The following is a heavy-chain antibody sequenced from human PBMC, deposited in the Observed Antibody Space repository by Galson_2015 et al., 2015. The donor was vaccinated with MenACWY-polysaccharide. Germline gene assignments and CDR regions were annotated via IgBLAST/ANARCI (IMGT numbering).Heavy chain of an antibody. CDR2: ISGSGGST. V-gene: IGHV3-23*01. CDR3: ARAIFGVVIYPFDY. Sequence: SLRLSCAASGFTFSSYAMSWVRQAPGKGLEWVSAISGSGGSTYYADSVKGRFTISRDNSKNTLYLQMNSLRAEDTAVYYCARAIFGVVIYPFDYWGQGTLVTVSS. J-gene: IGHJ4*02. D-gene: IGHD3-3*01. CDR1: GFTFSSYA.